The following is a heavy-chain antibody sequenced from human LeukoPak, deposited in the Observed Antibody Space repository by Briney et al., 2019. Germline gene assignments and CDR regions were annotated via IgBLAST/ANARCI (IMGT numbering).Heavy chain of an antibody. CDR3: ARDTGYCSSTSCYRHAFDI. J-gene: IGHJ3*02. D-gene: IGHD2-2*01. CDR1: GYTFTSYG. V-gene: IGHV1-18*01. CDR2: ISAYNGNT. Sequence: ASVKVSCKASGYTFTSYGISWVRQAPGQGLEWMGWISAYNGNTNYAQKLQGRVTMTTDTSTSTAYMELRSLRSDDTAVYYCARDTGYCSSTSCYRHAFDIWGQGTMVTVSS.